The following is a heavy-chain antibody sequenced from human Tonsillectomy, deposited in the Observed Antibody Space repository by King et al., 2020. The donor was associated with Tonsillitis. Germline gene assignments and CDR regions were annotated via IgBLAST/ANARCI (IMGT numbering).Heavy chain of an antibody. CDR2: ISSISSYT. J-gene: IGHJ4*02. V-gene: IGHV3-11*06. D-gene: IGHD3-10*01. CDR3: ARESLSFSSRGGLDY. CDR1: GFTFSDYY. Sequence: VQLVESGGDLVKPGGSLRLSCAASGFTFSDYYMNWIRQAPGKGLEWVSYISSISSYTNYADSVKGRFIISRDNAKSSLYLQMNSLRAEDTAVYYCARESLSFSSRGGLDYWGQGTLVTVSS.